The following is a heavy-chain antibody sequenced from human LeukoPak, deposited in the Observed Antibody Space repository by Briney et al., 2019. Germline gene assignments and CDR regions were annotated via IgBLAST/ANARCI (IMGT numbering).Heavy chain of an antibody. D-gene: IGHD6-6*01. CDR2: IYHSGST. V-gene: IGHV4-61*01. J-gene: IGHJ1*01. Sequence: PSETLSLTCTVSGGSVSSGSYYWSWIRQPPGKGLEWIGYIYHSGSTNYNPSLQSRVTISVDTSKNQFSLNLNSVTAADTAVYYCARGGAARLHLQNWGQGTLVTVSS. CDR3: ARGGAARLHLQN. CDR1: GGSVSSGSYY.